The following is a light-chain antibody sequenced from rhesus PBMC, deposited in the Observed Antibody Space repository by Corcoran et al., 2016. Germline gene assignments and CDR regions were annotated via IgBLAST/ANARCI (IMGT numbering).Light chain of an antibody. CDR2: EVS. V-gene: IGLV2-32*01. CDR3: CSYAGSFSCYV. Sequence: QAALTQPRSVSGSPGQSVTISCTGARSDIRAYNFVSWYQQLPATAPKLLIYEVSKRPSGVSDRFSGSKSGSTASLTISGLQAEDEADYFCCSYAGSFSCYVLGGGTRLTV. CDR1: RSDIRAYNF. J-gene: IGLJ1*01.